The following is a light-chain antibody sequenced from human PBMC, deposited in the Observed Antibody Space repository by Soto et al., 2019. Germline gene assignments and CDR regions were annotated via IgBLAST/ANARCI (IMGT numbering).Light chain of an antibody. CDR2: RGS. V-gene: IGKV3-15*01. CDR3: QQYNTWPIT. J-gene: IGKJ5*01. CDR1: QSISDK. Sequence: EVLMTQSPDTLYVSPGERVTLSCRASQSISDKLAWYQQKPGQGPRLLVYRGSIRTLGIPARFSGSESGTECTLTSSSLQSDDFAVYYCQQYNTWPITFGQGTRLEIK.